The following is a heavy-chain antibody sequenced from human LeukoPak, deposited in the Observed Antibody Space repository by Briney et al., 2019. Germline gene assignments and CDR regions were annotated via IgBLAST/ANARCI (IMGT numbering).Heavy chain of an antibody. J-gene: IGHJ4*02. Sequence: ASVKVSCXASGGTFSSYAISWVRQAPGQGLEWMARIIPIFGTANYAQKFQGRVTITTDESTSTAYMELSSLRSEDTAVYYYASDVTIFGVRDYYFDYWGQGTLVTVSS. D-gene: IGHD3-3*01. CDR1: GGTFSSYA. V-gene: IGHV1-69*05. CDR2: IIPIFGTA. CDR3: ASDVTIFGVRDYYFDY.